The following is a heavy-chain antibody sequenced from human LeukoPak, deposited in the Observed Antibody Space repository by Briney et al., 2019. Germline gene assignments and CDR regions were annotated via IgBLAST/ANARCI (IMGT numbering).Heavy chain of an antibody. CDR3: ARTRGDYFDY. J-gene: IGHJ4*02. D-gene: IGHD3-16*01. Sequence: GASVKVSCKASGYTFTSYYMHWVRQAPGQGLEWMGWISAYNGNTNYAQKLQGRVTMTTDTSTSTAYMELRSLRSDDTAVYYCARTRGDYFDYWGQGTLVTVSS. CDR1: GYTFTSYY. CDR2: ISAYNGNT. V-gene: IGHV1-18*04.